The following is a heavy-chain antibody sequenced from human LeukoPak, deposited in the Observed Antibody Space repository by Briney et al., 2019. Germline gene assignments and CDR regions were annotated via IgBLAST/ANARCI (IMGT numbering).Heavy chain of an antibody. Sequence: ASVKVSCKASVYTFTGYYMHWVRQAPGQGLEWMGGIIPIFGTANYAQKFQGRVTITADESTSTAYMELSSLRSEDTAVYYCARGGYSGYDFPDYYYYGMDVWGQGTTVTVSS. CDR2: IIPIFGTA. CDR3: ARGGYSGYDFPDYYYYGMDV. J-gene: IGHJ6*02. CDR1: VYTFTGYY. V-gene: IGHV1-69*13. D-gene: IGHD5-12*01.